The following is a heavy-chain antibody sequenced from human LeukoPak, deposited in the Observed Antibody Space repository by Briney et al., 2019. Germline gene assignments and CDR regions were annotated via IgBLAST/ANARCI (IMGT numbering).Heavy chain of an antibody. CDR1: GGSISSYY. V-gene: IGHV4-59*01. Sequence: PSETLSLTCTVSGGSISSYYWSWIRQPPGKGLEWIGYIYYSGSTNYNPSLKSRVTISVDTSKNQFSLKLSSVTAADTAVYYCARHRWITILGVVIIRNNWFDPWGQGTLVTVSS. D-gene: IGHD3-3*01. J-gene: IGHJ5*02. CDR3: ARHRWITILGVVIIRNNWFDP. CDR2: IYYSGST.